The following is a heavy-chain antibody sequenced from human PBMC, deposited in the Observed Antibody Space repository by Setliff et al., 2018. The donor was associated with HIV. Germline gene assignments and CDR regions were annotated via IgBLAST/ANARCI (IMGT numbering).Heavy chain of an antibody. J-gene: IGHJ4*02. CDR3: AKAARDYYDSSGYYIGIDY. Sequence: GGSLRLSCAASGFTFSSYWMHWVRQAPGEGLVWVSRINSAGSTYYADSVKGRFTISRDNSKSTLYLQMNSLRAEDTAVYYCAKAARDYYDSSGYYIGIDYWGRGTLVTVSS. V-gene: IGHV3-74*01. CDR1: GFTFSSYW. CDR2: INSAGST. D-gene: IGHD3-22*01.